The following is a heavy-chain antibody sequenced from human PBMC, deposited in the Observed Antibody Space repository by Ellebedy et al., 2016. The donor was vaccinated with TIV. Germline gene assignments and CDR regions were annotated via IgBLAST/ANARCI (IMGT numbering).Heavy chain of an antibody. CDR1: GYTVSRNA. V-gene: IGHV1-3*01. CDR2: IAAGSDNT. D-gene: IGHD2-15*01. J-gene: IGHJ6*03. CDR3: ARDVGDCSGGRCYPSYMDV. Sequence: AASVKVSCKASGYTVSRNAMHWVRQAPGQRLEWMGWIAAGSDNTKYSQKFQGRVTITRDTSASTVYVELSSLTSEDTAVYYCARDVGDCSGGRCYPSYMDVWGKGTTVTVSS.